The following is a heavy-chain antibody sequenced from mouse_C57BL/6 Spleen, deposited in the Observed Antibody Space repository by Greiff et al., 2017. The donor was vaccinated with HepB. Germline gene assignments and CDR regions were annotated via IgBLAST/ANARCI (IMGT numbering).Heavy chain of an antibody. CDR1: GYTFTSYG. CDR2: IYPRSGNT. V-gene: IGHV1-81*01. J-gene: IGHJ4*01. Sequence: QVHVKQSGAELARPGASVKLSCKASGYTFTSYGISWVKQRTGQGLEWIGEIYPRSGNTYYNEKFKGKATLTADKSSSTAYMELRSLTSEDSAVYFCARWTPYAMDYWGQGTSVTVSS. CDR3: ARWTPYAMDY.